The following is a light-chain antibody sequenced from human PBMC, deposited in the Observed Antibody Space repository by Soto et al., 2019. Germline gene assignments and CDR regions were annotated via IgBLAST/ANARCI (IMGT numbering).Light chain of an antibody. Sequence: DIQVTQSPSSLSASVGDRVTITCRASQSISSYLKWYQQKPGKAPKLLIYAASSLQSGVPSGFSGSGSGTDFSITIRSLQPEDFASYYCQESYSNPWAFGQGTKVEI. CDR1: QSISSY. CDR2: AAS. J-gene: IGKJ1*01. V-gene: IGKV1-39*01. CDR3: QESYSNPWA.